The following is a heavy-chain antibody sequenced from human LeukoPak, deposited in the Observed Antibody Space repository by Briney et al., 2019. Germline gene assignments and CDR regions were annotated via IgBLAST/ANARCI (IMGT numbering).Heavy chain of an antibody. CDR1: GFTFGDYA. CDR3: ARTLKNYDILTGYYTYYGMDV. D-gene: IGHD3-9*01. V-gene: IGHV4-59*01. CDR2: IYYSGST. Sequence: GSLRLSCTTSGFTFGDYAMTWVRQPPGKGLEWIGYIYYSGSTNYNPSLKSRVTISVDTSKNQFSLKLSSVTAADTAVYYCARTLKNYDILTGYYTYYGMDVWGQGTTVTVSS. J-gene: IGHJ6*02.